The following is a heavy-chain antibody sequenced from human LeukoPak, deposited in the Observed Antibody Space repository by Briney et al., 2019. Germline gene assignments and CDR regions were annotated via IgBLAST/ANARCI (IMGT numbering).Heavy chain of an antibody. CDR1: GFTFTNYA. V-gene: IGHV3-21*01. CDR3: ARGPPDYGGNYRGSDY. CDR2: ISSSSYI. J-gene: IGHJ4*02. D-gene: IGHD4-23*01. Sequence: GGSLRLSCAASGFTFTNYAMSWVRQAPGKGLEWVSSISSSSYIYYADSVKGRFTISRDNAKNSLYLQMNSLRAEDTAVYYCARGPPDYGGNYRGSDYWGQGTLVTVSS.